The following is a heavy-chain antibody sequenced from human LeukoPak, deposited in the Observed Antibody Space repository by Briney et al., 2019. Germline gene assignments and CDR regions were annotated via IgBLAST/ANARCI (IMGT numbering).Heavy chain of an antibody. CDR1: GGTFSSYA. Sequence: SVKVSCKASGGTFSSYAISWLRQAPGQGLEWMGRIIPIFGTANYAQKFQGRVTITTDESTSTAYMELSSLRSEDTAVYYCASKGYSGYDRGSFFDYWGQGTLVTVSS. D-gene: IGHD5-12*01. J-gene: IGHJ4*02. CDR2: IIPIFGTA. V-gene: IGHV1-69*05. CDR3: ASKGYSGYDRGSFFDY.